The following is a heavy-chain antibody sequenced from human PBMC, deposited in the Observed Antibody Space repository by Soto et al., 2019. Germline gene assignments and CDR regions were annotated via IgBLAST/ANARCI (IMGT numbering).Heavy chain of an antibody. D-gene: IGHD4-17*01. CDR3: ARGNDYGDIYYFDY. J-gene: IGHJ4*02. Sequence: QVQLQQWGAGLLKPSETLSLTCAVYGGSFSGYYWSWIRQPPGKGLEWIGEINHSGSTNYNPALKSRVNISVDTSKNQFPLKLSSVTAADTAVYYCARGNDYGDIYYFDYWGQGTLVTVSS. CDR2: INHSGST. V-gene: IGHV4-34*01. CDR1: GGSFSGYY.